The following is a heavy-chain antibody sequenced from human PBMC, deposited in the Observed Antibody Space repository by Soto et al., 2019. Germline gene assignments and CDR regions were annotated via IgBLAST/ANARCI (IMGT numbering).Heavy chain of an antibody. CDR3: ARDPRFGMDYYDSSGPQGWFDP. V-gene: IGHV1-69*13. CDR1: GCTFSSYA. Sequence: GASVKVSCKASGCTFSSYAISWVRQAPGQGLEWMGGIIPIFGTANYAQKFQGRVTITADESTSTAYMELSSLRSEDTAVYYCARDPRFGMDYYDSSGPQGWFDPWGQGTLVTVSS. D-gene: IGHD3-22*01. J-gene: IGHJ5*02. CDR2: IIPIFGTA.